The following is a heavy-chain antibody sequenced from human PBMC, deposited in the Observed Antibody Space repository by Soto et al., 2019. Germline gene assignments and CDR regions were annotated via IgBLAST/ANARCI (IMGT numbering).Heavy chain of an antibody. CDR3: ARDSSGYYTTDAFDI. CDR1: GYTFTSYY. D-gene: IGHD3-22*01. CDR2: INPSGGST. J-gene: IGHJ3*02. V-gene: IGHV1-46*03. Sequence: QVQLVQSGAEVKKPGASVKVSCKASGYTFTSYYMHWVRQAPGQGLEWMGIINPSGGSTSYAQKFQGRVTMTRDTSTSKVYMELSSLRSEDTAVYYCARDSSGYYTTDAFDIWGQGTMVTVSS.